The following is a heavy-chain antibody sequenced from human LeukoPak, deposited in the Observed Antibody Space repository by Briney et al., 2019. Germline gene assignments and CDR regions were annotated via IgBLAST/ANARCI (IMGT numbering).Heavy chain of an antibody. CDR2: IRYDGSNK. D-gene: IGHD3-10*01. J-gene: IGHJ4*02. CDR3: AKGQGSGSYYNGYDY. Sequence: PGGSPRLSCAASGFTFSSYGMHWVRQAPGKGLEWVAFIRYDGSNKYYADSVKGRFTISRDNSKNTLYLQMNSLRAEDTAVYYCAKGQGSGSYYNGYDYWGQGTLVTVSS. CDR1: GFTFSSYG. V-gene: IGHV3-30*02.